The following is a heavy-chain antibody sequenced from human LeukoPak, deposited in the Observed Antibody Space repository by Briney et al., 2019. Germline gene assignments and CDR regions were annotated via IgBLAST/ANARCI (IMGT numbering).Heavy chain of an antibody. CDR1: GRSISSYY. D-gene: IGHD2-2*02. Sequence: SETLSLTCTVSGRSISSYYWTWIRQPPRKGLQWIGYIYYSGSTNYNPSLKSRVSISVDTSKNQFSLKLSSVTAADTAFYYCARLSPDCSSTSCYTYYYYMDVWGRGTTVTVSS. J-gene: IGHJ6*03. V-gene: IGHV4-59*01. CDR2: IYYSGST. CDR3: ARLSPDCSSTSCYTYYYYMDV.